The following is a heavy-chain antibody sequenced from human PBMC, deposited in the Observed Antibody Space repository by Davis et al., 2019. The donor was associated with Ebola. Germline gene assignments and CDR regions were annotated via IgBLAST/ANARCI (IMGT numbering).Heavy chain of an antibody. J-gene: IGHJ4*02. CDR3: ARGALWYYFDY. D-gene: IGHD3-10*01. Sequence: ASVKVSCKASGFTLTKYAIHWVRQAPGQRLEWMGWVHGGNGNTKYSQRFQGRVTITTDTSVNTVYLDLTSLRSEDTAVFYCARGALWYYFDYWGQGTLVTVSS. V-gene: IGHV1-3*01. CDR1: GFTLTKYA. CDR2: VHGGNGNT.